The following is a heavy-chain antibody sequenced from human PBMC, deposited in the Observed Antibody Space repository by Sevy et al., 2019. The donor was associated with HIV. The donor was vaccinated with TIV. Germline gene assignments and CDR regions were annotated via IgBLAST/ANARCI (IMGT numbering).Heavy chain of an antibody. V-gene: IGHV3-21*01. D-gene: IGHD2-15*01. J-gene: IGHJ4*02. Sequence: GGSLRLSCAASGFTFSSYAMNWVRQAPGKGLEWVSSINAISSNIYYTDSMKGRFPMSRDNAENSLYLQMNSVRAEDTAVYYCARDLFSGGNAVYCYWGQGTLVTVSS. CDR3: ARDLFSGGNAVYCY. CDR1: GFTFSSYA. CDR2: INAISSNI.